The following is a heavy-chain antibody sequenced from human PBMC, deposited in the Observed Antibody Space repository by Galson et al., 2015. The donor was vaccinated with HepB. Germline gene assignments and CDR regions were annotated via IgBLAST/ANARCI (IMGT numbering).Heavy chain of an antibody. CDR3: ARDEGIVATIGAFDI. Sequence: SVKVSCKASGGTFSSYAISWVRQAPGQGLEWMGGIIPIFGTANYAQKFQGRVTITADESTSTAYMELSSLRSEDTAVYYCARDEGIVATIGAFDIWGQGTMVTVSS. CDR1: GGTFSSYA. J-gene: IGHJ3*02. V-gene: IGHV1-69*13. D-gene: IGHD5-12*01. CDR2: IIPIFGTA.